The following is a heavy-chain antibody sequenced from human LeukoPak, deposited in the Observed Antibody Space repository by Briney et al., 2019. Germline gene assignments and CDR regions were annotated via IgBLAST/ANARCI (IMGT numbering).Heavy chain of an antibody. D-gene: IGHD4-23*01. V-gene: IGHV3-33*06. Sequence: RGSLRLSCTASAFILSDYGLHWVRHAPGKGRGWVAVIWYDVVNKYYADSVKGRFTISTDHSKNTVYMEVSSLRAEDTAVYYCAKGGRGGNSAYFDSWGPGTLLTVSS. CDR1: AFILSDYG. CDR3: AKGGRGGNSAYFDS. CDR2: IWYDVVNK. J-gene: IGHJ4*02.